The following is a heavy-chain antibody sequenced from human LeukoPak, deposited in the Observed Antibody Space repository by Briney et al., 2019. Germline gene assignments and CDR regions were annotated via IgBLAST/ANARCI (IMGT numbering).Heavy chain of an antibody. CDR3: AKDIQLSA. Sequence: GGSLRLSCAASGFNFNDAAMTWVRQAPGKGLEWVSLIASSGRNTYYTDSVRGRFTISRDNSKKTLSLQMNSLRVEDTAIYYRAKDIQLSAWGLGTMVTVSS. V-gene: IGHV3-23*01. J-gene: IGHJ3*01. CDR1: GFNFNDAA. D-gene: IGHD5-24*01. CDR2: IASSGRNT.